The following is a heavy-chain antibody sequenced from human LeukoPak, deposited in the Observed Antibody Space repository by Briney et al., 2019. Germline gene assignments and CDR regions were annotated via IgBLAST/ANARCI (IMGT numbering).Heavy chain of an antibody. CDR2: ISSSSTYI. V-gene: IGHV3-21*01. CDR3: ARDWGDSTGYYNY. Sequence: GGSLRLSCAASGFTFSIYSMNWVRQAPGKGLEWVSSISSSSTYIYYADSVKGRFTISRDNAKNSLYLQMNSLRAEDTAVYYCARDWGDSTGYYNYWGQGTLVTVS. D-gene: IGHD3-22*01. CDR1: GFTFSIYS. J-gene: IGHJ4*02.